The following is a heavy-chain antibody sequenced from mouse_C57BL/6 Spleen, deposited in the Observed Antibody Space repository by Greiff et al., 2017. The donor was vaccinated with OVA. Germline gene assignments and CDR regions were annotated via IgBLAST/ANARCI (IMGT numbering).Heavy chain of an antibody. CDR3: ATYYGSSYGYFDV. V-gene: IGHV1-74*01. Sequence: QVHVKQPGAELVKPGASVKVSCKASGYTFTSYWMHWVKQRPGQGLEWIGRIHPSDSDTNYNQKFKGKATLTVDKSSSTAYMQLSSLTSEDSAVYYCATYYGSSYGYFDVWGTGTTVTVSS. J-gene: IGHJ1*03. D-gene: IGHD1-1*01. CDR1: GYTFTSYW. CDR2: IHPSDSDT.